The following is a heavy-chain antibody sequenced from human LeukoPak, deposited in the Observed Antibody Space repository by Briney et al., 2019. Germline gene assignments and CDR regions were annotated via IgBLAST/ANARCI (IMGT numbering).Heavy chain of an antibody. CDR3: ARARAAAGKGLDY. Sequence: GGSLRLSCAASGFTFSSYAMHWVRQAPGKGLEYVSAISSNGGSTYYANSVKGRFTISRDNSKNTLYLQMGSLRAEDMAVYYCARARAAAGKGLDYWGQGTLVTVSS. D-gene: IGHD6-13*01. V-gene: IGHV3-64*01. J-gene: IGHJ4*02. CDR1: GFTFSSYA. CDR2: ISSNGGST.